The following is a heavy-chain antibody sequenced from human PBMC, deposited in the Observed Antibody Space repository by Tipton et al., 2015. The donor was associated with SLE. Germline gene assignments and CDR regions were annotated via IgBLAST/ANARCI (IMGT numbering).Heavy chain of an antibody. D-gene: IGHD3-3*01. CDR2: TSYDGSSK. Sequence: SLRLSCAASGFTSRNYPMHWVRQAPGKGLEWVTSTSYDGSSKYYADSEKGRFTISRDNSNNTLYLQIYSLRAEDTAVYYCARVFRLLEWNRDNGSFYIWDQGTMVAFSS. V-gene: IGHV3-30*04. CDR3: ARVFRLLEWNRDNGSFYI. CDR1: GFTSRNYP. J-gene: IGHJ3*02.